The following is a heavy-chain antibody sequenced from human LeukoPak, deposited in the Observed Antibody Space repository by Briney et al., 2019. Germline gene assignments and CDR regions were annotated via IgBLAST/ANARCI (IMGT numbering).Heavy chain of an antibody. CDR2: IKQDGSEK. CDR1: GFTFSSYW. CDR3: ARDHRTRGAFDI. V-gene: IGHV3-7*01. D-gene: IGHD2-2*01. Sequence: GGSLRLSCAASGFTFSSYWMSWVRQAPGEGREWVANIKQDGSEKYYVDSVKGRFTISRDNAKNSLYLQMNSLRAEDTAVHYCARDHRTRGAFDIWGQGTMVTVSS. J-gene: IGHJ3*02.